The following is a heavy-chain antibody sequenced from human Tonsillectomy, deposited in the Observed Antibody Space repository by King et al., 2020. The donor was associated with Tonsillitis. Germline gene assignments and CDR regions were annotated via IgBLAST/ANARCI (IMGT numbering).Heavy chain of an antibody. V-gene: IGHV3-30*02. CDR1: GFTFSSFG. J-gene: IGHJ4*02. D-gene: IGHD3-3*01. CDR3: ARRGERSGYGAFDY. Sequence: VQLVESGGGVVQPGGSLRLSCAASGFTFSSFGMHWVRQAPGKGLEWVAFIRNDGSDKYNADPVKGRFTISRDNSKNTLYLQMNSLRPEDTAVYYCARRGERSGYGAFDYWGQGTLVTVSS. CDR2: IRNDGSDK.